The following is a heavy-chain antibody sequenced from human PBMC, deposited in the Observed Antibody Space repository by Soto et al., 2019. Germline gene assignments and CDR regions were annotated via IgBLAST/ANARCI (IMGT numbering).Heavy chain of an antibody. J-gene: IGHJ5*02. Sequence: XGTLDLACTVSGGSISGRCWSWVGQPPGKGLEWIGYFCYTGSTNYNPSLKSRVTISVDRSKTQCSLKLTSVTAADTAVYYCAKSNYASSGYYIIDHWGQGTLVTVPS. CDR3: AKSNYASSGYYIIDH. D-gene: IGHD3-22*01. CDR1: GGSISGRC. CDR2: FCYTGST. V-gene: IGHV4-59*01.